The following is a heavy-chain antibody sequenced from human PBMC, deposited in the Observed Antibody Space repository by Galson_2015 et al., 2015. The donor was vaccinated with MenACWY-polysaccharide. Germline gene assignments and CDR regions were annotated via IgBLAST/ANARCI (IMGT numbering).Heavy chain of an antibody. CDR3: ARDGLSSNYVSIGDFDS. D-gene: IGHD6-6*01. V-gene: IGHV3-33*01. J-gene: IGHJ4*02. CDR2: IWFDGNNK. CDR1: GFTFSNYG. Sequence: SLRLSCAVSGFTFSNYGMQWVRQAPGKGLEWVAVIWFDGNNKFYADSVKGRFTISRDNSKNTLYLQMISLRADDTAVYYCARDGLSSNYVSIGDFDSWDRVSLVTVPS.